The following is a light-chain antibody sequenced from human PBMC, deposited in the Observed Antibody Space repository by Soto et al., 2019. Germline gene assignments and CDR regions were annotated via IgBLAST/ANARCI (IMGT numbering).Light chain of an antibody. CDR1: SSDVGSGNF. J-gene: IGLJ3*02. Sequence: SVLTQPASVSGSPGQSMTISCTGTSSDVGSGNFVSWFQQHPGKAPKLMIYEVTNRPSGVSYRFSGSKSGNTASLTISGLQAEDEADYYCSSFTTTNTWVFGGGTKLTVL. V-gene: IGLV2-14*01. CDR3: SSFTTTNTWV. CDR2: EVT.